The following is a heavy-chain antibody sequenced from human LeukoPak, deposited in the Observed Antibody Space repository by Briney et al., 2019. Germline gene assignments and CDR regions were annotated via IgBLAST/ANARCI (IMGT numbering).Heavy chain of an antibody. CDR1: GFTFSNAW. J-gene: IGHJ4*02. D-gene: IGHD3-10*01. CDR3: AKDRGNYYFDF. CDR2: ISSSGGGT. V-gene: IGHV3-23*01. Sequence: PGGSLRLSCAASGFTFSNAWMNWVRQAPGKGLEWVSAISSSGGGTYYSDSVKGRFTISRDNSKDTLYLQLDSLRDEDTAVYFCAKDRGNYYFDFWGLGTLVIVSS.